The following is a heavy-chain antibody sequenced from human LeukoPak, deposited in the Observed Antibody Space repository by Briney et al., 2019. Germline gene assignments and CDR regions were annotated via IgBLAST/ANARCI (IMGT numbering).Heavy chain of an antibody. J-gene: IGHJ4*02. D-gene: IGHD2-2*01. CDR3: ASSVVPAATVPFDY. Sequence: SVKVSCKASGGTLSSYAISWVRQAPGQGLEWMGGIIPIFGTANYAQKFQGRVTITADESTSTAYMELSSLRSEDTAVYYCASSVVPAATVPFDYWGQGTLVTVSS. CDR2: IIPIFGTA. CDR1: GGTLSSYA. V-gene: IGHV1-69*01.